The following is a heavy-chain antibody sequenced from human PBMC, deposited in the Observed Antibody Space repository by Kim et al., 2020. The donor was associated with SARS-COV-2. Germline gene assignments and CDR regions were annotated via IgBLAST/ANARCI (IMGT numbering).Heavy chain of an antibody. D-gene: IGHD3-22*01. V-gene: IGHV4-39*01. CDR3: ARNYDSSGYVEW. CDR1: GGAISRSSYY. J-gene: IGHJ4*02. Sequence: SETLSLTCTVSGGAISRSSYYWGWIRQPPGKGLEWIGSIYYTGRTDYNPSLKRRVTISVDTSKNQFFLKLSSVTAADTAVYYCARNYDSSGYVEWWGQGTLVTVSS. CDR2: IYYTGRT.